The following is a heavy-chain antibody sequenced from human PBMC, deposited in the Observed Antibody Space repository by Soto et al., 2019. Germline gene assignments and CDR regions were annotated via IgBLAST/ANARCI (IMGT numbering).Heavy chain of an antibody. CDR1: GFTFSSYS. Sequence: EVQLVESGGGLVQPGGSLRLSCAASGFTFSSYSMNWVRQAPGKGLEWVSYISSSSSTIYYADSVKGRFTISRDNAKNSLYLQMNSLRADDTAVYYCARERMTTVTTAFDYWGQGTLVTVSS. CDR3: ARERMTTVTTAFDY. V-gene: IGHV3-48*01. CDR2: ISSSSSTI. J-gene: IGHJ4*02. D-gene: IGHD4-17*01.